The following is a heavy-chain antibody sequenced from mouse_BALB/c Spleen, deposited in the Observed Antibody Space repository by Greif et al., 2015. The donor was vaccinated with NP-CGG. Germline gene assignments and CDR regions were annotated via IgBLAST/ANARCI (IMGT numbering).Heavy chain of an antibody. CDR1: GFSLTSYG. V-gene: IGHV2-2*02. CDR2: IWSGGST. CDR3: ARRGYYDYDGFAY. D-gene: IGHD2-4*01. Sequence: VKVVESGPGLVQPSQSLSITCTVSGFSLTSYGVHWVRQSPGKGLEWLRVIWSGGSTDYNAAFISRLSISKDNSKSQVFFKMNSLQANDTAIYYCARRGYYDYDGFAYWGQGTLVTVSA. J-gene: IGHJ3*01.